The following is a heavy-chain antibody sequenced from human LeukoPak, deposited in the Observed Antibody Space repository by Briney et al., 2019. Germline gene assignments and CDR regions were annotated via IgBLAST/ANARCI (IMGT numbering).Heavy chain of an antibody. V-gene: IGHV3-21*01. CDR2: ITSPVGRI. CDR1: GFTFSGYG. J-gene: IGHJ4*02. D-gene: IGHD6-19*01. Sequence: GGSLRLSCAASGFTFSGYGMHWVRQAPGKGLEWVSSITSPVGRIYYADSLKGRITISRDNARSSLYLQMNSLRAEDTAVYYCATDGRSSGWYGFDYWGLGTLVTVSS. CDR3: ATDGRSSGWYGFDY.